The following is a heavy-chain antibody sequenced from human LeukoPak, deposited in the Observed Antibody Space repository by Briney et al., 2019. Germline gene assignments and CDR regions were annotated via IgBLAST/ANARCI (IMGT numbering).Heavy chain of an antibody. CDR3: ARGADYGGNSVPFDY. J-gene: IGHJ4*02. CDR2: IYYRGTT. Sequence: SETLSLTCTVSGGSISSGGHYWGWIRQQPGKGLEWIGYIYYRGTTYYNPSLKSRVSISLDTSKNQVSLKLTPVTAADTAVYYCARGADYGGNSVPFDYWGQGTLVTVSS. D-gene: IGHD4-23*01. CDR1: GGSISSGGHY. V-gene: IGHV4-31*03.